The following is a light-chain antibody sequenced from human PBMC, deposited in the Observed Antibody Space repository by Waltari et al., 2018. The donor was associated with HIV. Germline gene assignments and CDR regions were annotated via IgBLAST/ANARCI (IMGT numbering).Light chain of an antibody. CDR2: RNN. CDR1: SSNIGSKT. J-gene: IGLJ2*01. CDR3: ATWDDSLNGDVV. V-gene: IGLV1-44*01. Sequence: QSVLTQPPSASGTPGQRVTISCSGSSSNIGSKTVNWYQQLPGTAPKLLIYRNNQRPSGVPARFSGSKSGTSASLAISGLQSEDEADYYCATWDDSLNGDVVFGGGTKLTVL.